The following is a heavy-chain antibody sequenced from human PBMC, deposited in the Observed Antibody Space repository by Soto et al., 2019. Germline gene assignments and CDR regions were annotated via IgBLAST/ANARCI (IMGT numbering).Heavy chain of an antibody. J-gene: IGHJ6*02. Sequence: EVQLLESGGGLVQPGGSLRLSCAASGFTFSSYAMSWVRQAPGKGLEWVSVISGSGDSTYYADSVRGRFTISRDNSMNTLYLQMNSLRAEDTAVYYCAKDRDGAAAGPTKFYGMAVWGQGTTVTVSS. V-gene: IGHV3-23*01. D-gene: IGHD6-13*01. CDR1: GFTFSSYA. CDR3: AKDRDGAAAGPTKFYGMAV. CDR2: ISGSGDST.